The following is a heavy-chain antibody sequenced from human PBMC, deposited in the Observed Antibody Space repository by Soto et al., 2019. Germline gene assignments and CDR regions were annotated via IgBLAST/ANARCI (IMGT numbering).Heavy chain of an antibody. Sequence: SLKISCAASGFTFSRSAMHWVRQAPGKGLEWMAVISFDGSDKYYADSLKGRFAISRDNSKNTLFLQMNSLRAEDTAVYYCTTRGRSYDILTGYPKSYFFDYWGQGTLVTVSS. CDR1: GFTFSRSA. D-gene: IGHD3-9*01. J-gene: IGHJ4*02. CDR3: TTRGRSYDILTGYPKSYFFDY. V-gene: IGHV3-30*09. CDR2: ISFDGSDK.